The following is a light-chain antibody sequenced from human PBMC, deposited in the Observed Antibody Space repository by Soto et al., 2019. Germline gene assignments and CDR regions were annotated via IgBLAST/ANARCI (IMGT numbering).Light chain of an antibody. CDR3: SSYTSSNSLAYV. CDR2: EVS. V-gene: IGLV2-14*01. J-gene: IGLJ1*01. CDR1: SSDVGGYNY. Sequence: QSALTQPASVSGSPGQSITISCTGTSSDVGGYNYVSWYQQHPGKAPKLMIYEVSNRPSGVSNRFSGSKSGNTASLTISGLQTEDEGDYYCSSYTSSNSLAYVFGSGTKLTVL.